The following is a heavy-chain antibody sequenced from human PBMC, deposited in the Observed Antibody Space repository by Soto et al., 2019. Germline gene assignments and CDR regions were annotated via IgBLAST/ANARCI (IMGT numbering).Heavy chain of an antibody. J-gene: IGHJ4*02. CDR3: ARDYCSGGSCYLDY. V-gene: IGHV4-59*01. CDR2: IYYSGST. Sequence: QVQLQESGPGLVKPSETLSLTCTVSGGSISSYYWSWIRQPPGKGLEWIGYIYYSGSTNYNPSLISRVTISVDTSKNQFSLKLSSVTAADTAVYYCARDYCSGGSCYLDYWGQGTLVTVSS. D-gene: IGHD2-15*01. CDR1: GGSISSYY.